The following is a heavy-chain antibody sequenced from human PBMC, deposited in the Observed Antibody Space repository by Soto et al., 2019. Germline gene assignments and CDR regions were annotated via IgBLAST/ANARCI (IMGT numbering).Heavy chain of an antibody. CDR3: ARGHRSGYYPIDY. CDR1: GYTFTSYL. CDR2: IKPRGGKT. Sequence: ASVKVSCKASGYTFTSYLMHWVRQAPGQGLEWMGIIKPRGGKTTYAHKIRGRDNITKDTTTSTIYMELSSLRSEDKAVYYCARGHRSGYYPIDYWGQGTLVTVSS. V-gene: IGHV1-46*01. D-gene: IGHD3-22*01. J-gene: IGHJ4*02.